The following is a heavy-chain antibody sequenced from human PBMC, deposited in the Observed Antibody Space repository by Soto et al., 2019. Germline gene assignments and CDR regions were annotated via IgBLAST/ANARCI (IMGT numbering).Heavy chain of an antibody. D-gene: IGHD3-22*01. CDR1: GGSISSGGYY. J-gene: IGHJ4*02. Sequence: PSETLSLTCTVSGGSISSGGYYWSWIRQHPGKGLEWIGYIYYSGSTYYNPSLKSRVTISVDTSKNQFSLKLSSVTAADTAVYYCARAWAITMIPYYYFDYWGQGTLVTVSS. CDR2: IYYSGST. CDR3: ARAWAITMIPYYYFDY. V-gene: IGHV4-31*03.